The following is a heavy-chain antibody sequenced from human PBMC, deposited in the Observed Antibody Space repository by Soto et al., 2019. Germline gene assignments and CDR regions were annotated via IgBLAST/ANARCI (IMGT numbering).Heavy chain of an antibody. V-gene: IGHV3-23*01. Sequence: GGSLRLSCAASGFTFSSYAMSWVRQAPGKGLEWVSAISGSGGTTYYADSVKGRFTISRDNAKNSLYLQMNSLRAEDTAVYYCAFSVTTVAEYFQHWGQGTLVTVSS. D-gene: IGHD4-17*01. CDR2: ISGSGGTT. CDR1: GFTFSSYA. CDR3: AFSVTTVAEYFQH. J-gene: IGHJ1*01.